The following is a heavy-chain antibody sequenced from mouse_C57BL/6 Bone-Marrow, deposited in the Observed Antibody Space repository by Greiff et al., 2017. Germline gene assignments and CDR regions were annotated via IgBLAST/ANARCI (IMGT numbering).Heavy chain of an antibody. J-gene: IGHJ4*01. CDR1: GFNIKDDY. Sequence: EVQLQQSGAELVRPGASVKLSCTASGFNIKDDYMHWVKQRPEQGLEWIGWIDPENGDTEYASKFQGKATITADTSSNTAYLQLSSLTSEDTAVXYCTTNGYYGYAMDYWGQGTSVTVSS. CDR3: TTNGYYGYAMDY. D-gene: IGHD2-3*01. V-gene: IGHV14-4*01. CDR2: IDPENGDT.